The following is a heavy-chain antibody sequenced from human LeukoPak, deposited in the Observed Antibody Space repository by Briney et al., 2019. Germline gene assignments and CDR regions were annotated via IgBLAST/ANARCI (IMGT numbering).Heavy chain of an antibody. J-gene: IGHJ4*02. CDR3: ARERDGTSCYDY. Sequence: ASVKVSCKASGYTFTGYYMHWVRQAPGQGLEWMGWINPNSGGTNYAQKFQGRFTMTRDTSISTAYMELSRLRSDDTAVYYCARERDGTSCYDYWGQGTLVTVSS. D-gene: IGHD2-2*01. V-gene: IGHV1-2*02. CDR1: GYTFTGYY. CDR2: INPNSGGT.